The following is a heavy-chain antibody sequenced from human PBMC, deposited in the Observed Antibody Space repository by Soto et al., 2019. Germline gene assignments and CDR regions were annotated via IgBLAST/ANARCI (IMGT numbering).Heavy chain of an antibody. CDR1: GDPISGSSYF. D-gene: IGHD3-22*01. Sequence: SETLSLTCSVSGDPISGSSYFWAWIRQPPGKGLEWIGNIYYTGTTSYNPSVKSRVSISVDTSKNQFSLNLTSVTAADSAVYYCAREEDYDDHGWFDPWGQGTPVTVSS. CDR3: AREEDYDDHGWFDP. V-gene: IGHV4-39*02. J-gene: IGHJ5*02. CDR2: IYYTGTT.